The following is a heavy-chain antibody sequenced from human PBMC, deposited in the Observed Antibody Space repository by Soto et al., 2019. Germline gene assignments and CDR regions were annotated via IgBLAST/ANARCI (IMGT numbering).Heavy chain of an antibody. CDR2: ISYDGRNK. CDR1: GFTLSSYV. D-gene: IGHD6-19*01. V-gene: IGHV3-30*18. CDR3: VKDGSSGWPYYYGLDV. J-gene: IGHJ6*02. Sequence: GGSLRLSCEASGFTLSSYVMYWVRQAPGRGLEWVAVISYDGRNKHYADSVKGRFTISRDNSKNTLYLQMSSLRAEDTAVYYCVKDGSSGWPYYYGLDVWGQGTTVTVSS.